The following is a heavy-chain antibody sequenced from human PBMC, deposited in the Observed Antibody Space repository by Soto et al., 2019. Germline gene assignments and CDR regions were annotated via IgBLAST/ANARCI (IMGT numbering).Heavy chain of an antibody. J-gene: IGHJ4*01. CDR3: AKWGVYYDSSGYSAY. V-gene: IGHV3-23*01. D-gene: IGHD3-22*01. Sequence: KGLEWVSAISGSGGSTYYADSVKGRFTISRDNYKNTLYLQMNSLRAEDTAVYYCAKWGVYYDSSGYSAYWGHGTLVT. CDR2: ISGSGGST.